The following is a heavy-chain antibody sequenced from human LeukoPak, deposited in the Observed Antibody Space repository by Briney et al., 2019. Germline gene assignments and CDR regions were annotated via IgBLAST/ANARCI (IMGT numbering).Heavy chain of an antibody. Sequence: GASVKVACKASGYTFTGYYMHWVRQAPGQGLEWMEWINPNSGGTNYAQKFQGRVTMTRDTSISTAYMELSRLRSDDTAVYYCARTLYISAAPGGFDYWGQGTLVTVSS. V-gene: IGHV1-2*02. D-gene: IGHD6-13*01. CDR1: GYTFTGYY. J-gene: IGHJ4*02. CDR2: INPNSGGT. CDR3: ARTLYISAAPGGFDY.